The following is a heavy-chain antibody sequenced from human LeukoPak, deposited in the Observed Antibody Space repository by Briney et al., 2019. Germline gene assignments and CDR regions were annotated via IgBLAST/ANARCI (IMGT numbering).Heavy chain of an antibody. CDR3: ARALSGYGSGKGYFDS. J-gene: IGHJ4*02. CDR2: IYYSGTT. CDR1: GGPISSRSSY. Sequence: SSETLSLTCSVSGGPISSRSSYWGWIRQPPGKGLEWIGTIYYSGTTYYNPFLKSRLTISADTSKNQFSLKLTSVTAADTAIYYCARALSGYGSGKGYFDSWGQGTLVTVPS. D-gene: IGHD3-10*01. V-gene: IGHV4-39*07.